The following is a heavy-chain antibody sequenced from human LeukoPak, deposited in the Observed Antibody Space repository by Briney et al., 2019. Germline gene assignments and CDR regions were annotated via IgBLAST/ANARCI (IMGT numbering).Heavy chain of an antibody. CDR2: TFYRSKWYN. Sequence: SQTLSLTCVIAGDSVSSNTAAWNWIRQSPLRGLEWLGRTFYRSKWYNDYAGSVKSRITISPDTSKNHFSLYLDSVTPEDTAMYYCARDGWPAFDYWGQGSLVTVSS. D-gene: IGHD2-15*01. CDR1: GDSVSSNTAA. CDR3: ARDGWPAFDY. J-gene: IGHJ4*02. V-gene: IGHV6-1*01.